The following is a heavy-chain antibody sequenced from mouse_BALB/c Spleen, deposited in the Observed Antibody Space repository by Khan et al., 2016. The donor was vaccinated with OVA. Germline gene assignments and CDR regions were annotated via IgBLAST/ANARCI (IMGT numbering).Heavy chain of an antibody. CDR2: ISSGGSYT. J-gene: IGHJ3*01. CDR3: TRLAYYYNSEGFAY. Sequence: EVQVVESGGDLVKPGGSLKLSYATSGFTFSTYGMSWVRQTPDKRLEWVAAISSGGSYTYYPGSVKGRFTISRDNANNTLYLQMSSLKSEDTAIYYCTRLAYYYNSEGFAYWGQGTLVTVSA. D-gene: IGHD1-1*01. V-gene: IGHV5-6*01. CDR1: GFTFSTYG.